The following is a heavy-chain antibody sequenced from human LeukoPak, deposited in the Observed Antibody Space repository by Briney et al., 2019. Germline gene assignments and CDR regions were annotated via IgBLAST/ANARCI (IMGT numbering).Heavy chain of an antibody. CDR3: ASSHGKYFQH. J-gene: IGHJ1*01. Sequence: SVKVSCKASGGAFSSYAISWVRQAPGQGLEWMGRIIHILGIANYAQKFQGRVTITADKSTSTAYMELSSLRSEDTVVYYCASSHGKYFQHWGQGTLVTVSS. CDR2: IIHILGIA. CDR1: GGAFSSYA. V-gene: IGHV1-69*04. D-gene: IGHD1-1*01.